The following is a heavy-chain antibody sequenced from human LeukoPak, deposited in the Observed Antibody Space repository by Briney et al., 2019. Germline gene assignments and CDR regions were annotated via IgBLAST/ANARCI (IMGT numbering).Heavy chain of an antibody. J-gene: IGHJ2*01. V-gene: IGHV4-39*07. Sequence: TSSETLSLTCTVSGGSISSSSYYWGWIRQPPGKGLEWIGSIYYSGSTYYNPSLKSRVTISVDTSKNQFSLKLSSVTAADTAVYYCARLVRGVGYWYFDFWGRGTLVTVSS. CDR2: IYYSGST. CDR3: ARLVRGVGYWYFDF. D-gene: IGHD3-10*01. CDR1: GGSISSSSYY.